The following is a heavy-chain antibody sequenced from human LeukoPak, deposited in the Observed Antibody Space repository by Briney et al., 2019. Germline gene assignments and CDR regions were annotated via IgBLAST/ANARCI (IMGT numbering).Heavy chain of an antibody. V-gene: IGHV4-30-2*01. Sequence: ASETLSLTCAVSGGSISGGGYSWSWIRQPPGKGLEWIGYIYHSGSTYYNPSLKSRVTISVDRSKNQFSLELSSVTAADTAVYYCARGGYDFWSGYSPYAFDIWGQGTMVTVSS. CDR1: GGSISGGGYS. CDR3: ARGGYDFWSGYSPYAFDI. J-gene: IGHJ3*02. CDR2: IYHSGST. D-gene: IGHD3-3*01.